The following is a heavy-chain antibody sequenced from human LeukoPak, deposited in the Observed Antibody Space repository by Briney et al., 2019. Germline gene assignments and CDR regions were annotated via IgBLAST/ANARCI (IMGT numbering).Heavy chain of an antibody. V-gene: IGHV4-4*02. Sequence: PSETLSLTCTVSGDSISNSRWWTWVRHSPGKGLEWIGEIYRGGSAKYNPSLKSRVTMSMDKSKNQFPLGLNSVTAADTAVYYCARVGYNGFGVLDYWGQGNLVTVSS. CDR3: ARVGYNGFGVLDY. CDR1: GDSISNSRW. D-gene: IGHD1-26*01. CDR2: IYRGGSA. J-gene: IGHJ4*02.